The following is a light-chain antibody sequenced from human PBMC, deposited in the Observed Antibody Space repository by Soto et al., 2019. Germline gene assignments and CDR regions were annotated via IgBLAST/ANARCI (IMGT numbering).Light chain of an antibody. J-gene: IGKJ1*01. CDR2: GAS. CDR1: QSVSNSY. V-gene: IGKV3-20*01. Sequence: EIVLTQSPGTLSLSPGERATLSCRASQSVSNSYLAWYQQKPGQAPRLLIYGASSRATGIPDRFSGSGSGTDFTLTISRLEPEDFAVYYCQQYGSSPVTVGQGTKVEIK. CDR3: QQYGSSPVT.